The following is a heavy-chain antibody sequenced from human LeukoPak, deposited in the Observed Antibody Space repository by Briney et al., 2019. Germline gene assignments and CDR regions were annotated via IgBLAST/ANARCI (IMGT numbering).Heavy chain of an antibody. CDR2: FDPEDGET. J-gene: IGHJ4*02. D-gene: IGHD6-6*01. Sequence: GASVKVSCKVSGYTLTELSMHWVRQAPGKGLEWMGGFDPEDGETIYAQKFQGRVTMTEDTSTDTAYMELSSLRSEDTAVYYCATAGSSPPLGDFDYWGQGTLVTVSS. CDR1: GYTLTELS. V-gene: IGHV1-24*01. CDR3: ATAGSSPPLGDFDY.